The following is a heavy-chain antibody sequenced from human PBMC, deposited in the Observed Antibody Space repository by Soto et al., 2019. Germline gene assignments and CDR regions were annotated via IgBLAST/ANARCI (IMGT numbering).Heavy chain of an antibody. V-gene: IGHV1-18*01. Sequence: QVQLVQSGAEVKKPGASVKVSCKASGYTFTSYGINWVRQAPGQGLEWLGWISAYDGYTNYAQILQGRVSMTTDTSTKTDYMELRRLRSDDTAMYYCARGGFYDSSGARNYYYYGMNVWGQGTTVTVSS. CDR3: ARGGFYDSSGARNYYYYGMNV. CDR2: ISAYDGYT. J-gene: IGHJ6*02. CDR1: GYTFTSYG. D-gene: IGHD3-22*01.